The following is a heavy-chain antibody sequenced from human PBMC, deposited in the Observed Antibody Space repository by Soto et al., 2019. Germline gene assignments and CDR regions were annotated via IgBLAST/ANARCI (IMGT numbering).Heavy chain of an antibody. Sequence: SLRICCAASRFTVSSCDMIFVRQAPGKGLERVSAISGQSPRTHYADSLHGRFTTSRDSSRKKIFLNMNTMRAEETAVYFCAIRIFGVEYWGQGTQVTVSS. J-gene: IGHJ4*02. D-gene: IGHD3-3*01. V-gene: IGHV3-23*01. CDR1: RFTVSSCD. CDR2: ISGQSPRT. CDR3: AIRIFGVEY.